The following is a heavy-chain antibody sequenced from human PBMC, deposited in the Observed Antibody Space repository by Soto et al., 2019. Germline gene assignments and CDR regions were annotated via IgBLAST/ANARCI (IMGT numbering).Heavy chain of an antibody. Sequence: VQLLESGGGVVQPGGSLRLSCVASGFTFSSHGMHWVRQAPGKGLEWVAVVSFDGTNKNYADSVRGRFTISRDNSKNTLYLQMSSLRAEDTAVYYCANGDSSGFEYFQSWGQGTLVTVSS. V-gene: IGHV3-30*18. D-gene: IGHD3-22*01. J-gene: IGHJ1*01. CDR2: VSFDGTNK. CDR1: GFTFSSHG. CDR3: ANGDSSGFEYFQS.